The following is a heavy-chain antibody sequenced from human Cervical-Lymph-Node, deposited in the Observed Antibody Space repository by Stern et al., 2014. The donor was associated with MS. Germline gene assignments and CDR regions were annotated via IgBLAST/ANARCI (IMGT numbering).Heavy chain of an antibody. Sequence: EVQLVESGGGVIQPGGSLRLSCTASGFTVSRDYMTWVRQAPGKGLEGVSIKTNVGSPFYTDSVKGRFTISRDDSKNTVYLHMTSLRAEDTAMYYCARDTSSPERSDWWGQGTLVTVSS. V-gene: IGHV3-53*01. CDR2: KTNVGSP. D-gene: IGHD1-1*01. CDR1: GFTVSRDY. CDR3: ARDTSSPERSDW. J-gene: IGHJ4*02.